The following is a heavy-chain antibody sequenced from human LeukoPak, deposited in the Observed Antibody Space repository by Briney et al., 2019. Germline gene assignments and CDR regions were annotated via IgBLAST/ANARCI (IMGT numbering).Heavy chain of an antibody. CDR3: ARRPPFYYYMDV. J-gene: IGHJ6*03. CDR2: IYYSGTT. V-gene: IGHV4-39*01. Sequence: SETLSLTCTVSGDSISGSYYYWGWIRQPPGKGLEWIGSIYYSGTTYYSPSLKSRVTISVDTSKNQLSLKLSSVTAADTAVYYCARRPPFYYYMDVWGKGTTVTVSS. CDR1: GDSISGSYYY.